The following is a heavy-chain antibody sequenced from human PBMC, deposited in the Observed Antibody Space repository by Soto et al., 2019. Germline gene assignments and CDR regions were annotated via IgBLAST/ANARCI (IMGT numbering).Heavy chain of an antibody. J-gene: IGHJ3*02. V-gene: IGHV3-21*01. CDR1: GFTFSSYS. Sequence: GGSLRLSCAASGFTFSSYSMNWVRQAPGKGLEWVSSISSSSYIYYADSVKGRFTISRDNAKNSLYLQMNSLRAEDTAVYYCASRHSSSDAFDIWGQGTMVTVSS. CDR2: ISSSSYI. D-gene: IGHD6-13*01. CDR3: ASRHSSSDAFDI.